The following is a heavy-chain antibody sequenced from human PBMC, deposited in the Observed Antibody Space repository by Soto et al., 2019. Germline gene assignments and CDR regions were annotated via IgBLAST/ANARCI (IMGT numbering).Heavy chain of an antibody. Sequence: PGGSLRLSCAASGFTFSSYGMHWVRQAPGKGLEWVAVISYDGSNKYYADSVKGRFTISRDNSKNTLYLQMNSLRAEDTAVYYCAKRLTGYGDYCIDYWGQGTLVTVSS. CDR2: ISYDGSNK. CDR3: AKRLTGYGDYCIDY. CDR1: GFTFSSYG. D-gene: IGHD4-17*01. V-gene: IGHV3-30*18. J-gene: IGHJ4*02.